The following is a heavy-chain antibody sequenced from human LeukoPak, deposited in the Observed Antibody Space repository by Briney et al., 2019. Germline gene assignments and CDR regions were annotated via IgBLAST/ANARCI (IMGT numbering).Heavy chain of an antibody. CDR3: ARASDIVVVPAAMIWFDP. V-gene: IGHV5-51*01. CDR1: GYSFTSYW. CDR2: IYPGDSDT. D-gene: IGHD2-2*01. Sequence: GESLKISCKGSGYSFTSYWIGWVRQMPGKGLEWMGIIYPGDSDTRYSPSFQGQVTISADKSISTAYLQWSSLEASDTAMYYCARASDIVVVPAAMIWFDPWGQGTLVTVSS. J-gene: IGHJ5*02.